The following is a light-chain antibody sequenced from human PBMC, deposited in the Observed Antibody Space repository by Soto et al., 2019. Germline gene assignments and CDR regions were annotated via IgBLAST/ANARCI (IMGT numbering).Light chain of an antibody. CDR1: NIGSKS. J-gene: IGLJ2*01. V-gene: IGLV3-21*04. CDR3: QVWDSSSDLL. CDR2: YVS. Sequence: SYELTQPPSVSVAPGKTARITCGGNNIGSKSVHWYQQKPGQAPVLVIYYVSDRPSGIPERFSGSNSGNTATLTISRVEAGDEADYYCQVWDSSSDLLFGGGTKLTVL.